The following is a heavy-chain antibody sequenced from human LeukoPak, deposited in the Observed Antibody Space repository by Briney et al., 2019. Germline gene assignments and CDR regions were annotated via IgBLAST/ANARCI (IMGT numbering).Heavy chain of an antibody. J-gene: IGHJ4*01. D-gene: IGHD1-26*01. CDR3: ARDSGSGNNDY. V-gene: IGHV1-3*01. Sequence: ASVTVSCKASGYTFTSYAIHWVRQAPGQRLEWMGWISAGNGNTKYSQNFQGRVTSISNTSATTAFMELSSLRSEDAAVYYCARDSGSGNNDYWGQEPWSPSPQ. CDR1: GYTFTSYA. CDR2: ISAGNGNT.